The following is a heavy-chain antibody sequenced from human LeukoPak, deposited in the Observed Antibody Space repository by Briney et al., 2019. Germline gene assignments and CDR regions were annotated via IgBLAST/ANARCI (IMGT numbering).Heavy chain of an antibody. CDR1: GFTFSNAW. CDR2: IRRITDGGTT. CDR3: ATAVSRYTLTWGGFDI. Sequence: GGSLRLSCAASGFTFSNAWMNWVRQAPRKGLEWVGRIRRITDGGTTDYAAPVKGRFTISRDDSKNTLYLQMNSLKTEDAGVYYCATAVSRYTLTWGGFDIWGQGARVTVSS. J-gene: IGHJ3*02. D-gene: IGHD1-14*01. V-gene: IGHV3-15*01.